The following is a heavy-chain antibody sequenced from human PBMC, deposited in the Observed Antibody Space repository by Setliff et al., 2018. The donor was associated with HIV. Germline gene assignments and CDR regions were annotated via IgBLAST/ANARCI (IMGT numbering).Heavy chain of an antibody. V-gene: IGHV3-7*01. CDR2: INEDGSEK. D-gene: IGHD3-10*01. CDR3: ASSSMVRGAPDF. J-gene: IGHJ4*02. Sequence: ETLSLTCTVSGGSISSYYWSWVRQAPGKGLEWVANINEDGSEKYYVDSVKGRFTISRDNAKNSLYLQVNSLRVEDSAVYYCASSSMVRGAPDFWGQGTLVTVSS. CDR1: GGSISSYY.